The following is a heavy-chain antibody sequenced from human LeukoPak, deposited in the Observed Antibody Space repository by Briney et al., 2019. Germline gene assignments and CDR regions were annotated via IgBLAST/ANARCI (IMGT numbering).Heavy chain of an antibody. D-gene: IGHD3-3*01. CDR3: ARPGDYDFWSGYPLY. V-gene: IGHV1-69*06. J-gene: IGHJ4*02. CDR2: IIPIFGTA. Sequence: SVKVSCKASGGTFSSYAISWVRQAPGQGLEWMGGIIPIFGTANYAQKFQGRVTITADKSTSTAYMELSSLGSEDTAVYYCARPGDYDFWSGYPLYWGQGTLVTVSS. CDR1: GGTFSSYA.